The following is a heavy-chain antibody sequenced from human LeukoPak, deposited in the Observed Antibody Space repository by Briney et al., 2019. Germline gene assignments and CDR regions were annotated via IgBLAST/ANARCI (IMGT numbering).Heavy chain of an antibody. Sequence: GASVKVSCRASGYTFTSYAMNWVRQAPRQGLEWMGWINTNTGNPTYAQGFTGRFVFSLDTSVSTAYLQISSLKAEDTAVYYCAREAGDSSGWYNWFDPWGQGTLVTVSS. J-gene: IGHJ5*02. CDR2: INTNTGNP. CDR1: GYTFTSYA. V-gene: IGHV7-4-1*02. D-gene: IGHD6-19*01. CDR3: AREAGDSSGWYNWFDP.